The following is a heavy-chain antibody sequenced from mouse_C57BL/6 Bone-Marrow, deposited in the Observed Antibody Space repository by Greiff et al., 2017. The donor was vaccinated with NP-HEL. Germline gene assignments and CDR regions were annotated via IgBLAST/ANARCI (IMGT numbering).Heavy chain of an antibody. D-gene: IGHD2-4*01. Sequence: QVQLQQSGAELAKPGASVKLSCKASGYTFTSYWMHWVNQRPGQGLEWIGYINPSSGYTKYNQKFKDKATLTADKSSSTAYMQLSSLTYEDSAFYYCARIYYDYDGFAYWGQGTLVTVSA. CDR2: INPSSGYT. J-gene: IGHJ3*01. CDR3: ARIYYDYDGFAY. CDR1: GYTFTSYW. V-gene: IGHV1-7*01.